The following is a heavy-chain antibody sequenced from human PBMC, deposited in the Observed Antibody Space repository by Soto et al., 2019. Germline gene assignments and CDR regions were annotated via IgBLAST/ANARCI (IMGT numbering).Heavy chain of an antibody. CDR2: INPNSGGT. CDR1: GYTLTSYY. J-gene: IGHJ5*02. V-gene: IGHV1-2*02. D-gene: IGHD3-22*01. Sequence: SVKVSCKASGYTLTSYYMHWVRQAPGQGLEWMGWINPNSGGTNYAQKFQGRVTMTRDTSISTAYMELSRLRFDDTAVYYCARDYPPDYYDSSGYYFGGWFDLWGQGTLVTASS. CDR3: ARDYPPDYYDSSGYYFGGWFDL.